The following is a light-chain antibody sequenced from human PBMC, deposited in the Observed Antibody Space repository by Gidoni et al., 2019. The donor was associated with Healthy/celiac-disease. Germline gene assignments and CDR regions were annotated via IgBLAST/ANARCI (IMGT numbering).Light chain of an antibody. J-gene: IGKJ4*01. Sequence: EFVLTQSPATLSLSPGERATLSCRASQSVSSYLAWYQQKPGQAPRLLIYDASNRATGIPARFIGSGSGTDFTLTISSLEPEDFAVYYCQQRSNWPLTFGGGTKVEIK. CDR1: QSVSSY. V-gene: IGKV3-11*01. CDR3: QQRSNWPLT. CDR2: DAS.